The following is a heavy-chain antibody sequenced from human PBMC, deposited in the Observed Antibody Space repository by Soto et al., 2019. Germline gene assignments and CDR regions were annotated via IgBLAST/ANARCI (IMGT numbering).Heavy chain of an antibody. V-gene: IGHV3-30*18. D-gene: IGHD2-2*02. CDR3: AKPVDQLLYHNWFDP. Sequence: QVQLVESGGGVVQPGRSLRLSCAASGFTFSSYGMHWVRQAPGKGLEWVAVISYDGSNKYYADSVKGRFTISRDNSKNTLYPQMNSLRAEDTAVYYCAKPVDQLLYHNWFDPWGQGTLVTVSS. CDR2: ISYDGSNK. J-gene: IGHJ5*02. CDR1: GFTFSSYG.